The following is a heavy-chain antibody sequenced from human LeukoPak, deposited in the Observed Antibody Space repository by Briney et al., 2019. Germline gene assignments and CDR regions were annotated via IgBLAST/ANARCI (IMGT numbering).Heavy chain of an antibody. Sequence: SETLSLTCTVSGGSISGGAYYWSWIRQHPGKGLEWIAYIFYSGNTYYNPSLKSRVTISVDTSKNQFSLKLSSVTAADTAVYYCARGGGSYDLDYWGQGTLVTVSS. D-gene: IGHD1-26*01. CDR1: GGSISGGAYY. CDR2: IFYSGNT. J-gene: IGHJ4*02. CDR3: ARGGGSYDLDY. V-gene: IGHV4-31*03.